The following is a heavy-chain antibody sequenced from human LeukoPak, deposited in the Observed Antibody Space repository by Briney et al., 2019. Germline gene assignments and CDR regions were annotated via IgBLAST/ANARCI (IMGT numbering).Heavy chain of an antibody. Sequence: GGSLRLSCAASGFTFNNYAMSWVRQAPGKGLDWVSAISESGDTTFYADSVRGRFTISRDNSKTTLYLQMNSLRAEDTAVYYCVRDRGIEFDWLQFDYWGQGTLVTVSS. J-gene: IGHJ4*02. CDR1: GFTFNNYA. V-gene: IGHV3-23*01. D-gene: IGHD3-9*01. CDR2: ISESGDTT. CDR3: VRDRGIEFDWLQFDY.